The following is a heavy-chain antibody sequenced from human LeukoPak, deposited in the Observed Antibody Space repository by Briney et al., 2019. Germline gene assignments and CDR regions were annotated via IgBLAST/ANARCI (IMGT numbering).Heavy chain of an antibody. CDR2: ISSSGSTI. Sequence: PGRSLRLFCAASGFTFSDYYMSWIRQARAKGLEWVSYISSSGSTIYYAESVKGRFTISRDNAKNSLYLQMNSLRAEDTALYYCARDRNYDFWSGSLDYWGQGTLVTVSS. CDR1: GFTFSDYY. V-gene: IGHV3-11*01. CDR3: ARDRNYDFWSGSLDY. D-gene: IGHD3-3*01. J-gene: IGHJ4*02.